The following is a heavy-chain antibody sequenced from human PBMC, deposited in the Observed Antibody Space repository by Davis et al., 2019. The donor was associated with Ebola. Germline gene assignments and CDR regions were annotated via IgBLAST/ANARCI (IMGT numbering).Heavy chain of an antibody. CDR2: INQDESGK. V-gene: IGHV3-7*01. CDR3: GHTD. CDR1: GFTFSNYW. Sequence: GESLKISCAASGFTFSNYWMNWVRQAPGKGLEWVANINQDESGKYYGDSVKGRFTISRDNAKNSLYLQMNSLRAKDTGVYYCGHTDWGQGTLVTVSS. J-gene: IGHJ4*02.